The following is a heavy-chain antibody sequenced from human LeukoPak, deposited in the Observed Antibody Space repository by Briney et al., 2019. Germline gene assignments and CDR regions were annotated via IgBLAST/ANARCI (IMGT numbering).Heavy chain of an antibody. Sequence: GGSLRLSCTASGFPFIEYSMNCVRQAPGKGLEWISSIAIDSGNTKYADSGRGLFTISADKAKNSLYLQMNSLRVEDTAVYYCARDHNYAFDNWGQGTLVSVAS. CDR1: GFPFIEYS. CDR3: ARDHNYAFDN. CDR2: IAIDSGNT. J-gene: IGHJ4*02. V-gene: IGHV3-48*01. D-gene: IGHD1-1*01.